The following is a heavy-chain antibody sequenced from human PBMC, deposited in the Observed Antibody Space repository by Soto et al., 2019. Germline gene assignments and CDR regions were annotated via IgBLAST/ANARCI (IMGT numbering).Heavy chain of an antibody. CDR1: GFTFSNYI. D-gene: IGHD3-10*01. CDR3: SRDDEDGSYCDLGY. V-gene: IGHV3-30-3*01. CDR2: ILHDGNNK. J-gene: IGHJ4*02. Sequence: QVQLVESGGGVVQPGRSLRLSCAASGFTFSNYIMHWVRQSPGKGLGWVAMILHDGNNKYYADSVKGRITISRENSKKTLYLKMKSLRTEDTAIYYCSRDDEDGSYCDLGYWGQVTLVTVSS.